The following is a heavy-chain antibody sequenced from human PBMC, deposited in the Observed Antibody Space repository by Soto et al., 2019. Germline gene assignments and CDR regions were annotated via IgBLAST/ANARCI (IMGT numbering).Heavy chain of an antibody. CDR2: INEDGDKK. D-gene: IGHD6-19*01. CDR3: ERQRRSRGSF. CDR1: GFTFSSYW. J-gene: IGHJ4*02. V-gene: IGHV3-7*01. Sequence: EVQLVESGGDLVQPGGSLRLSCAASGFTFSSYWMTWVRQAPGKGLEWVASINEDGDKKYYLYSVKGRFTISRDNAQNSLYLQMKSLSAEETAVVYCERQRRSRGSFWGQGTLVTVSS.